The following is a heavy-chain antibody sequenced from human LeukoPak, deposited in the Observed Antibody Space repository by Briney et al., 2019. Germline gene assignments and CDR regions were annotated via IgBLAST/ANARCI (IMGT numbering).Heavy chain of an antibody. CDR3: ARGRLEMATTPDFDL. D-gene: IGHD5-24*01. J-gene: IGHJ2*01. Sequence: SETLSLTCRVSGGSISNYYWSWIRQPPGKGLEWIGYSDYSGSTNYSPSLKSRVTISVDTSKKQFSLKLRSVTAADTAVYYCARGRLEMATTPDFDLWGRGTLVTVSS. CDR1: GGSISNYY. V-gene: IGHV4-59*01. CDR2: SDYSGST.